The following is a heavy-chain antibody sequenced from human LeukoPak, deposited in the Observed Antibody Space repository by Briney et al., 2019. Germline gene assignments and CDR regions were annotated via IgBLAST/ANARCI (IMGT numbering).Heavy chain of an antibody. CDR1: GGSISSYY. Sequence: AETLSLTCTVSGGSISSYYWSWIRQPPGKGLEWIGYIYYSGSTNYNPSLQSRVTISVDTSKNQFSLKLSSVTAADTAVYYCARSVTRYPIFDYWGQGTLVTVCS. CDR3: ARSVTRYPIFDY. V-gene: IGHV4-59*01. J-gene: IGHJ4*02. CDR2: IYYSGST. D-gene: IGHD4-17*01.